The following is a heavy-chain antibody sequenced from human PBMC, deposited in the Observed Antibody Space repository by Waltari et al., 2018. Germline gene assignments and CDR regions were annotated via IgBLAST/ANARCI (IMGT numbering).Heavy chain of an antibody. J-gene: IGHJ4*02. Sequence: EVQLVESGGGLVKPGGSLRLSCAASGFTFSSYSMNWVRQAPGKGLEWVSVIYSGGSTYYADSVKGRFTISRDNSKNTLYLQMNSLRAEDTAVYYCAKDLLVGAGSDYWGQGTLVTVSS. V-gene: IGHV3-23*03. D-gene: IGHD1-26*01. CDR1: GFTFSSYS. CDR2: IYSGGST. CDR3: AKDLLVGAGSDY.